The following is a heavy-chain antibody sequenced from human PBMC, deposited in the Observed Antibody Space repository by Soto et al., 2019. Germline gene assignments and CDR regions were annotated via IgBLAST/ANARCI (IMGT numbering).Heavy chain of an antibody. CDR1: GFTFSSYG. CDR3: AKEAAGANYYYYGMDV. CDR2: ISYDGSNK. J-gene: IGHJ6*02. Sequence: GGSLRLSCAASGFTFSSYGMHWVRQAPGKGLEWVAVISYDGSNKYYADSVKGRFTISRDNSKNTLYLQMNSLRAEDTAVYYCAKEAAGANYYYYGMDVWGQGTTVTVSS. D-gene: IGHD6-13*01. V-gene: IGHV3-30*18.